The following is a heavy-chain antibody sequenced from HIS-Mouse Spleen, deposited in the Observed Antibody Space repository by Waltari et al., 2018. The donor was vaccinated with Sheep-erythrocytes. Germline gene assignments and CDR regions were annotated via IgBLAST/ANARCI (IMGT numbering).Heavy chain of an antibody. D-gene: IGHD1-26*01. CDR2: IYWDDDK. Sequence: QITLKESGPTLVKPTQTLTLTCTFSGFSLSTRGVGVGWIRQPPGKALEWLALIYWDDDKRYSPSLKSRLTITKDTSKNQVVLTMTNMDPVDTATYYCAHRRLGGSYYYFDYWGQGTLVTVSS. CDR1: GFSLSTRGVG. CDR3: AHRRLGGSYYYFDY. J-gene: IGHJ4*02. V-gene: IGHV2-5*02.